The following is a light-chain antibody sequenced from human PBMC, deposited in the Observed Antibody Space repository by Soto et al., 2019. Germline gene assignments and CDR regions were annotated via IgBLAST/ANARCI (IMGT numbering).Light chain of an antibody. V-gene: IGLV2-11*01. CDR1: SSDVGGYDF. CDR2: DVT. CDR3: SSYAGSYIFGL. J-gene: IGLJ3*02. Sequence: QSVLTQPRSVSGSPGQSVTLSCTGTSSDVGGYDFVSWYQQYPGKAPKLIIYDVTKRTSWVHDRFSGSKSGNSSSLTISGLQAEEEADYDCSSYAGSYIFGLFGGGTKLTVL.